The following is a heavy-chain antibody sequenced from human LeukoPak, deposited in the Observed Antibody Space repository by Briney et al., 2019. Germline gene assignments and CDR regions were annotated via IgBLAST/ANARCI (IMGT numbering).Heavy chain of an antibody. CDR3: AKDGQL. CDR2: IGGSGGTT. J-gene: IGHJ4*02. D-gene: IGHD5-24*01. CDR1: GFTFSSYA. Sequence: GGSLRLSCAASGFTFSSYAMSWVRQAPGKGLEWVSGIGGSGGTTYYANSVKGRFTISRDDSKSTLFLQMNSLRAEDSAIYYCAKDGQLRGQGTLVTVSS. V-gene: IGHV3-23*01.